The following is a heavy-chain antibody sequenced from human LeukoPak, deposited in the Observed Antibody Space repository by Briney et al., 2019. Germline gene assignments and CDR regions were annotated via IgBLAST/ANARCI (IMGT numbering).Heavy chain of an antibody. Sequence: GGSLRLSCAASGFTFSSYSMNWVRQAPGKGLEWVSYISSSSSTIYYADSVKGRFTISRDNAKNSLYLQMNSLRAEDTAVYYCARGAPYGDSLYYYYMDVWGKGTTVTVSS. CDR3: ARGAPYGDSLYYYYMDV. CDR1: GFTFSSYS. V-gene: IGHV3-48*01. D-gene: IGHD4-17*01. CDR2: ISSSSSTI. J-gene: IGHJ6*03.